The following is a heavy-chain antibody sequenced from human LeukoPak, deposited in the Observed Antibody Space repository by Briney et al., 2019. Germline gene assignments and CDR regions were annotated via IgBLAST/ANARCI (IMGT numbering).Heavy chain of an antibody. CDR1: GFTFSNYW. Sequence: GGSLRLSCAASGFTFSNYWMTWVRQAPGKGLEWVANIKQDGSDKYYLDSVKGRFTISRDNAKNSLYLQMNSLRADDTAVYYCAYGPFKTAVHYWGQGTLVTVSS. J-gene: IGHJ4*02. V-gene: IGHV3-7*03. CDR3: AYGPFKTAVHY. D-gene: IGHD2-21*02. CDR2: IKQDGSDK.